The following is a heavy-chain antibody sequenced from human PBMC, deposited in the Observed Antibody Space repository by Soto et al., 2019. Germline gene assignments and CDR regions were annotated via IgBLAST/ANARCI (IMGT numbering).Heavy chain of an antibody. CDR3: AKGGRGGYDYIDY. CDR1: GFTFSSSG. V-gene: IGHV3-30*18. Sequence: QPGGSLRLSCADSGFTFSSSGLHWVRQAPSKGLEWVAVISYDGTNKYYADSGKGRFTISRDNSKNTLYLQMNSLRAEDTAVYYCAKGGRGGYDYIDYWGQGTLVTVSS. CDR2: ISYDGTNK. J-gene: IGHJ4*02. D-gene: IGHD5-12*01.